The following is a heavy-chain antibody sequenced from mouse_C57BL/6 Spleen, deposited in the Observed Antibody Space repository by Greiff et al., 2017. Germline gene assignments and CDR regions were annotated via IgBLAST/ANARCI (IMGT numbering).Heavy chain of an antibody. Sequence: QVQLQQPGAELVKPGASVKMSCKASGYTFTSYWITWVKQRPGQGLEWIGDIYPGSGSTNYNEKFKSKATLTVDTSSSTAYMQLSSLSSEDSAVYCCARSYYDGSSDFEVWGTGTTVTVSS. D-gene: IGHD1-1*01. J-gene: IGHJ1*03. V-gene: IGHV1-55*01. CDR1: GYTFTSYW. CDR3: ARSYYDGSSDFEV. CDR2: IYPGSGST.